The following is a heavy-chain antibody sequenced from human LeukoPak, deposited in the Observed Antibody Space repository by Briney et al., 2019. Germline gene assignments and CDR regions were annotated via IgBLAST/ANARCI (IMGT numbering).Heavy chain of an antibody. CDR1: GYTFTSYG. CDR2: ISAYNGNT. CDR3: ARNGGLYYYYYYMDV. D-gene: IGHD4-23*01. J-gene: IGHJ6*03. V-gene: IGHV1-18*01. Sequence: ASVKVSCKASGYTFTSYGISWVRQAPGQGLEWMGWISAYNGNTNYAQKLQGRVTMTTDTSTSTAYMELRSLRSDDTAVYYCARNGGLYYYYYYMDVWGKGTAVTVSS.